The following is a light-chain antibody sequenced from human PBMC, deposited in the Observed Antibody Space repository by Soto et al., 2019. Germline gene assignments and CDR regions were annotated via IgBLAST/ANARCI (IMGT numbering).Light chain of an antibody. V-gene: IGKV2-28*01. J-gene: IGKJ3*01. CDR1: QSLLFSNGYNY. Sequence: DIVMTQSPLSLPVTPGEPASISCRSSQSLLFSNGYNYLDWYLQKPGQSPQLLISLGSNRAPGVPDRFSGSGSGTDFTLKISRVEAEDVGVYYCMQGVQTTFTFGPGTKVDIK. CDR2: LGS. CDR3: MQGVQTTFT.